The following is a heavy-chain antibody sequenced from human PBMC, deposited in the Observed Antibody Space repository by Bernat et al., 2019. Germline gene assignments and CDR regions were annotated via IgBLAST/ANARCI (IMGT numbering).Heavy chain of an antibody. D-gene: IGHD3-10*01. V-gene: IGHV4-30-2*01. CDR2: IYHSGST. Sequence: QVQLQESGPGLVKPSETLSLTCAVSGGSISSGGYSWSWIRQPPGKGLEWIGYIYHSGSTYYNPSLKSRVTISVDRSKNQFSLKLSSVTAADTAVYYCARAYYYGSGSYYHLNWFDPWGQGTLVTVSS. J-gene: IGHJ5*02. CDR1: GGSISSGGYS. CDR3: ARAYYYGSGSYYHLNWFDP.